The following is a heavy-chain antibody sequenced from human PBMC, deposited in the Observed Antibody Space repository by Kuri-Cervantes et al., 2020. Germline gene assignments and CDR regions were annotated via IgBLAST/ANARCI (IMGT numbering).Heavy chain of an antibody. V-gene: IGHV3-11*04. CDR3: ARDRVLLWFGELNSGWFDP. J-gene: IGHJ5*02. CDR2: ISSSGSTI. CDR1: GFTFSDYY. D-gene: IGHD3-10*01. Sequence: GGSLRLSCAASGFTFSDYYMSWIRQAPGKGLEWVSYISSSGSTIYYADSVKGRFTISRDNAKNSLYLQMNSLRDGDTAVYYCARDRVLLWFGELNSGWFDPWGQGTLVTVSS.